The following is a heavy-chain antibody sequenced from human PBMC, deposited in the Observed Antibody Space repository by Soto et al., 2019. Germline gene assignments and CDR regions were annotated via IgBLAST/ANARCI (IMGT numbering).Heavy chain of an antibody. D-gene: IGHD3-22*01. CDR3: ARDPLVSSGYYWGPYYFDY. V-gene: IGHV4-39*02. J-gene: IGHJ4*02. CDR1: GGSISSSSYY. Sequence: QLQLQESGPGLVKPSETLSLTCTVSGGSISSSSYYWGWIRQPPGKGLEWIGSIYYSGSTYYNPSLNSRVTISVDTSKNQFSLKLSSVTAADTAVYYCARDPLVSSGYYWGPYYFDYWGQGTLVTVSS. CDR2: IYYSGST.